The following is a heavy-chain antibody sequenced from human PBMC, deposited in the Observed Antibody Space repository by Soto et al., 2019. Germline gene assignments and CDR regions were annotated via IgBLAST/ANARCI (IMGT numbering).Heavy chain of an antibody. Sequence: PGGSLRLSCVASGFTFSNFAMAWVRQAPGEGLEWVSAISGSGDDTFYADSMKGRFTISRDNSKDTLYLQINSLRAEDTAVYYCANRFRKPGTIFGFWGRGTLVTVSS. V-gene: IGHV3-23*01. CDR2: ISGSGDDT. J-gene: IGHJ4*02. CDR3: ANRFRKPGTIFGF. CDR1: GFTFSNFA. D-gene: IGHD1-1*01.